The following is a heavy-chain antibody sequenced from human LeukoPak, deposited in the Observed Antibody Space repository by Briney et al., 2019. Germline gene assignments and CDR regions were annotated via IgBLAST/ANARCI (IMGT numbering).Heavy chain of an antibody. Sequence: GGSLRLSCAASGFTFSSYSMNWVRQAPGKGLEWVSYISSSSSTIYYADSVKGRFTISRDNAKNSLYLQMNSLRAEDTAVYYCAKVLVGADYYFDYWGQGTLVTVSS. CDR1: GFTFSSYS. D-gene: IGHD1-26*01. J-gene: IGHJ4*02. CDR2: ISSSSSTI. CDR3: AKVLVGADYYFDY. V-gene: IGHV3-48*01.